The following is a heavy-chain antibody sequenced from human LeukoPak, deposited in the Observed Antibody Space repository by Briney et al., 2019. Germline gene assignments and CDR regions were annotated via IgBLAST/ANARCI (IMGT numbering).Heavy chain of an antibody. D-gene: IGHD2-15*01. CDR3: ASGYCSGGSCYSLDY. V-gene: IGHV3-30*04. Sequence: GRSLRLSCAASGFTFSSYAMHWVRQAPGKGLEWMAVISYDGSNKYYADSVKGRFTISRDNSKNTLYLQMNSLRAEDTAVYYCASGYCSGGSCYSLDYWGQGTLVTVSS. CDR1: GFTFSSYA. J-gene: IGHJ4*02. CDR2: ISYDGSNK.